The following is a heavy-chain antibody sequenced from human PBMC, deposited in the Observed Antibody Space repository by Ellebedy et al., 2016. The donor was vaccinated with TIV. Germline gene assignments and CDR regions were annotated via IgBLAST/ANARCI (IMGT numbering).Heavy chain of an antibody. V-gene: IGHV3-9*01. D-gene: IGHD5-18*01. CDR3: AKARGYSYGYFDY. CDR1: GFTFDDYA. J-gene: IGHJ4*02. Sequence: GGSLRLSXAASGFTFDDYAMHWVRQAPGKGLEWVSGISWNSGSIGYADSVKGRFTISRDNAKNSLYLQMNSLRAEDTALYYCAKARGYSYGYFDYWGQGTLVTVSS. CDR2: ISWNSGSI.